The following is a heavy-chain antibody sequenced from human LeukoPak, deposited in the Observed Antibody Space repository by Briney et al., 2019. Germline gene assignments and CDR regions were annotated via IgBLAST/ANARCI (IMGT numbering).Heavy chain of an antibody. CDR2: INPNSGGT. CDR1: GYTFTGYY. D-gene: IGHD3-3*01. V-gene: IGHV1-2*02. Sequence: GASVKVSCKASGYTFTGYYMHWVRQAPGQGLEWMGWINPNSGGTNYAQKFQGRVTMSRDTSISTVYMELSRLRSDDTAVYYCARDGGGNYDFGPVYYYYMDVWGKGTTVTVSS. J-gene: IGHJ6*03. CDR3: ARDGGGNYDFGPVYYYYMDV.